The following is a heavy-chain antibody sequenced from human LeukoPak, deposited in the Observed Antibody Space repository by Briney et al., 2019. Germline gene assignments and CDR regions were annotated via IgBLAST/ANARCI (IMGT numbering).Heavy chain of an antibody. CDR2: ISAYNGNT. CDR3: ARVYDYVWGSYRPDYCFDY. Sequence: ASVKVSCKASGYTFTSYGISWVRQAPGQGLEWMGWISAYNGNTNYAQKLQGRVTMTTDTSTSTAYMELRSLRSDDTAVYYCARVYDYVWGSYRPDYCFDYWGQGTLVTVSS. CDR1: GYTFTSYG. J-gene: IGHJ4*02. V-gene: IGHV1-18*01. D-gene: IGHD3-16*02.